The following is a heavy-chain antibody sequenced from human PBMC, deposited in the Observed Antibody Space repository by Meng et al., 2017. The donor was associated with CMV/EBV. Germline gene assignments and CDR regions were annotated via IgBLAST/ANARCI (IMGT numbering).Heavy chain of an antibody. CDR3: ARGSAYSGSCVDY. V-gene: IGHV1-58*01. D-gene: IGHD1-26*01. Sequence: SVKVSCKASGFTFTSSAVQWVRQARGQRLEWIGWIVVGSGNTNYAQKFQERVTITRDMSTSTAYMELSSLRSEDTAVYYCARGSAYSGSCVDYWGQGTLVTVSS. CDR2: IVVGSGNT. CDR1: GFTFTSSA. J-gene: IGHJ4*02.